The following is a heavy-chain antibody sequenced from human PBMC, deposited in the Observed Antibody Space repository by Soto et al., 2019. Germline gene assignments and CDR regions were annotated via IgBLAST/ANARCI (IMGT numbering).Heavy chain of an antibody. D-gene: IGHD6-19*01. Sequence: GGSLRLSCAASGFTFSSYGMHWVRQAPGKGLEWVVVIWNDGSNKYYAESVKGRFTISRDNSKNTPYLQMNSLRAEDPAVYYCAREADSSGWYAFDIWGQGTMVTVSS. V-gene: IGHV3-33*08. CDR2: IWNDGSNK. CDR1: GFTFSSYG. J-gene: IGHJ3*02. CDR3: AREADSSGWYAFDI.